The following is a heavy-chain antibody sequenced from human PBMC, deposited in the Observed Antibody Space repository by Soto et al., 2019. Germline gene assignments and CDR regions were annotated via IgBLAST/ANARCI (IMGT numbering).Heavy chain of an antibody. CDR1: GFAFSCFG. J-gene: IGHJ1*01. Sequence: PGGSLRLSCAVSGFAFSCFGMHWVRQAQGQGLEWVSTISYDKTKEYYADSVEGRFTISRDNSKSMVFLQMRSLRPDDMAVYYCATEALSWITVVVPTFGFWGQGMLVTVSS. V-gene: IGHV3-30-3*01. CDR3: ATEALSWITVVVPTFGF. D-gene: IGHD3-16*01. CDR2: ISYDKTKE.